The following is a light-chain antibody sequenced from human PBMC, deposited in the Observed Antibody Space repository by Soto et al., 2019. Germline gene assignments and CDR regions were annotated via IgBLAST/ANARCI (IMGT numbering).Light chain of an antibody. CDR1: SGHSNYA. CDR3: QTWGAGIQV. J-gene: IGLJ2*01. Sequence: QLVLTQSPSASASLGASVKLTCTLSSGHSNYAIAWHQQQPEKGPRYLMKLNSDGNHSKGDGIPDRFSGSSSGAERYLTISSLQSEDEADYYCQTWGAGIQVFGGGAKLTVL. CDR2: LNSDGNH. V-gene: IGLV4-69*02.